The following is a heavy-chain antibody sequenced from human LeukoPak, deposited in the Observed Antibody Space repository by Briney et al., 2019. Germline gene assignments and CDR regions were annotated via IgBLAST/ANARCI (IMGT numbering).Heavy chain of an antibody. J-gene: IGHJ4*02. CDR2: IYSDGTT. Sequence: GGSLGLSCATSGFTVITNYMSWVRQAPGKGLEWVSVIYSDGTTYYADCVKGRFTISRDNSKNTLYLQMNSLRAEDTAVYYCARNFPTVVTSFDYWGQGTLVTVSS. V-gene: IGHV3-66*01. D-gene: IGHD4-23*01. CDR1: GFTVITNY. CDR3: ARNFPTVVTSFDY.